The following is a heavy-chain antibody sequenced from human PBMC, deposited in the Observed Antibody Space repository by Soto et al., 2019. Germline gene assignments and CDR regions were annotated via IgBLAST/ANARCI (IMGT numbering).Heavy chain of an antibody. CDR2: TSYDGTYT. J-gene: IGHJ1*01. V-gene: IGHV3-30*18. CDR1: GFIFISYA. CDR3: AKGRSSVAEYFQH. Sequence: PWGTLRLSCAASGFIFISYAMHFFRHPPGKGPEWVAATSYDGTYTFYADSVKGRFTISRDNSKKTLYLEITGLRSEDTAVYYCAKGRSSVAEYFQHWGQGTLVTVSS. D-gene: IGHD3-22*01.